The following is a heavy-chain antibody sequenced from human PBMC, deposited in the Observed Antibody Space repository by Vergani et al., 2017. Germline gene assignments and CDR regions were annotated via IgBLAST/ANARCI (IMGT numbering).Heavy chain of an antibody. CDR1: GGSISGVSYY. V-gene: IGHV4-61*02. CDR3: ARESAVGGTFDS. D-gene: IGHD1-26*01. CDR2: IYYSGRT. J-gene: IGHJ4*02. Sequence: QVQLQESGPGLVQPSQSLSLTFTVSGGSISGVSYYLSWVRQPAGKGLEWIGRIYYSGRTDYNPSLASRVTISVDTSKNTFSLKLNAVTAADTSIYYCARESAVGGTFDSWGQGTMVSVSS.